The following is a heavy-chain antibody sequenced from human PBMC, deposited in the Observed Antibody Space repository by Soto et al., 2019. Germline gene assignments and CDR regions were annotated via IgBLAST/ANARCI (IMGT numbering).Heavy chain of an antibody. D-gene: IGHD6-6*01. J-gene: IGHJ4*02. V-gene: IGHV4-59*01. Sequence: SETLSLTCTVSGGSISPYYWSWIRQTPGMGLEWIAYIYHSGSTNYKPSLKSRVTVSVDTSKNQFSLQLSSVTAADTAVYFCARGREYSSSGDFDCWGQGTLVTVSS. CDR2: IYHSGST. CDR3: ARGREYSSSGDFDC. CDR1: GGSISPYY.